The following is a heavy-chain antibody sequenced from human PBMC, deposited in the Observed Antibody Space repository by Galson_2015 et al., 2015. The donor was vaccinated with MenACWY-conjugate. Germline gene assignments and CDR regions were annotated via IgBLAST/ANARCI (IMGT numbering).Heavy chain of an antibody. J-gene: IGHJ4*02. CDR2: INSGRRST. CDR3: AKTRGASFYFDS. Sequence: SLRLSCAASGFIFNTHWMHWLRQAPGKALVWVSRINSGRRSTTYADSVKDRFTISRDNAKNTLYLQMNSLRPEDTAVFYCAKTRGASFYFDSWGQGTLVTVSS. V-gene: IGHV3-74*01. D-gene: IGHD1-26*01. CDR1: GFIFNTHW.